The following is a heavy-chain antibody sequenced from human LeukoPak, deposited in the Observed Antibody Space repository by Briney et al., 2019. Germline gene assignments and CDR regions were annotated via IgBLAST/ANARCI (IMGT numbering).Heavy chain of an antibody. D-gene: IGHD2-15*01. V-gene: IGHV3-49*04. Sequence: QPGRSLRLSCTASGFTFGDYAMSWVRQAPGKGLEWVGFIRSKAYGGTTEYAASVKGRFTISRDDSKSIAYLQMNSLKTEDTGIYYCTSISASVVGESFDYWGQGTQVTVSS. CDR2: IRSKAYGGTT. CDR1: GFTFGDYA. CDR3: TSISASVVGESFDY. J-gene: IGHJ4*02.